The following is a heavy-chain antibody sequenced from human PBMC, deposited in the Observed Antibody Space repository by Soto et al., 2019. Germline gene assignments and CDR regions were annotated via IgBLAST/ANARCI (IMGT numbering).Heavy chain of an antibody. Sequence: QVQLVQSGAEVKKPGSSVKVSCEASGGTFSGHAISWVRQAPGQGPEWMGGLIPLFGTTQHAQNFEHRCTTTAEKSPSPAYMELTRLRFDDTAMFYFALGPSGGYRFDSWGQGTRRSFSS. CDR1: GGTFSGHA. J-gene: IGHJ4*02. CDR3: ALGPSGGYRFDS. CDR2: LIPLFGTT. D-gene: IGHD1-26*01. V-gene: IGHV1-69*06.